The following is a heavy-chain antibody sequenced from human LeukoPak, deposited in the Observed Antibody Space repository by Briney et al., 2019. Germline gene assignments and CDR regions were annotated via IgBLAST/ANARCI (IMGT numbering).Heavy chain of an antibody. CDR1: GFTFSNYA. CDR3: AKSMRFYYDSSDY. Sequence: PGGSLRLSCAASGFTFSNYAMNWVRQAPGKGLEWVSAVSGSGGSTYYADSVKGRLTISRDNSKNTLYLQVNSLRAEDTAVYYCAKSMRFYYDSSDYWGQGTLVTVSS. D-gene: IGHD3-22*01. J-gene: IGHJ4*02. CDR2: VSGSGGST. V-gene: IGHV3-23*01.